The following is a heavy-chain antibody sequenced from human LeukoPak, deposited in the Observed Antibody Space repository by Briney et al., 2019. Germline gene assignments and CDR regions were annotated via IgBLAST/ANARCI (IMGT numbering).Heavy chain of an antibody. V-gene: IGHV3-30-3*01. Sequence: QTGGPLRLSCAASGFTFSSYAMHWVRQAPGKGLEWVAVISYDGSNKYYADSVKGRFTISRDNSKNTLYLQMNSLRAEDTAVYYCARGLSSGWYRGVDYWGQGTLVTVSS. J-gene: IGHJ4*02. CDR3: ARGLSSGWYRGVDY. D-gene: IGHD6-19*01. CDR2: ISYDGSNK. CDR1: GFTFSSYA.